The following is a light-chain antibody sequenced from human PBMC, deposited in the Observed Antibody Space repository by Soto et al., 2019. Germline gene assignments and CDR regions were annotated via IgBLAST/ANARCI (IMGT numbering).Light chain of an antibody. Sequence: QSALTQPASVSGSPRQSITISCTGTSSVVGGYNYVSWYQQHPGKAPKLMIYEVSNRPSGVSNRFSGSRSGNTASLTISGLQAEDEAEYYCSSYTSRSTLVFGGGTKVTVL. J-gene: IGLJ2*01. CDR3: SSYTSRSTLV. CDR1: SSVVGGYNY. V-gene: IGLV2-14*01. CDR2: EVS.